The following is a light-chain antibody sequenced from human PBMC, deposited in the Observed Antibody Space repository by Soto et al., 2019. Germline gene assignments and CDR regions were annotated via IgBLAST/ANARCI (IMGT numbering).Light chain of an antibody. CDR3: QKYNYYAT. J-gene: IGKJ1*01. V-gene: IGKV1-5*01. CDR2: DVS. Sequence: DIQMTQSPSTLSSSVGDRVTITCRASESLSGRLAWYQQRPGQAPTLLIYDVSTLESGVPSRFSGTGSGTEITLAISALQPDDFATLYGQKYNYYATFGPGTKVEVK. CDR1: ESLSGR.